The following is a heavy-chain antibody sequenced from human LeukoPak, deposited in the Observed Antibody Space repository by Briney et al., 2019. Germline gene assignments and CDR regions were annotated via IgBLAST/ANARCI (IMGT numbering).Heavy chain of an antibody. D-gene: IGHD1-26*01. CDR3: ASIVGAIRAFDI. CDR1: GGSISSYY. V-gene: IGHV4-59*01. CDR2: IYYSGST. J-gene: IGHJ3*02. Sequence: PSETLSLTCTVSGGSISSYYWSWIRQPPGKGLEWIGYIYYSGSTNYNPSLKSRVTISVDTSKNQFSLKLSSVTAADTAVYYCASIVGAIRAFDIWGQGTMVTVSS.